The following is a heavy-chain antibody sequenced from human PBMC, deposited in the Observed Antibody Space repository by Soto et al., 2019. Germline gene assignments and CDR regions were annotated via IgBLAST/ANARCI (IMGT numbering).Heavy chain of an antibody. J-gene: IGHJ4*02. CDR3: ARGSSRWDY. CDR1: RSSIRSFY. Sequence: ERLCRTGPFSRSSIRSFYWSWIRKPAGKGLEWIGRIYSGGGDNYNPSRKSRVTRSVDTSKNQFSLRLSSVTAPDTATYYCARGSSRWDYCGQGTMGTVSS. CDR2: IYSGGGD. D-gene: IGHD6-13*01. V-gene: IGHV4-4*07.